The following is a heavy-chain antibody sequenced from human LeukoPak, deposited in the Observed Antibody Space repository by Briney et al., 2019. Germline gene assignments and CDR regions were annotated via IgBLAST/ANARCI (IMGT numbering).Heavy chain of an antibody. CDR2: ISSSGTYK. V-gene: IGHV3-21*01. Sequence: GGSLRLLYAVTGFTFSSYSMSWVRQAPGKGLEWVSSISSSGTYKYYADSVKGRFTISRDNAKNSLYLQMNSLRAEDTAVYYCAKGKDSVAAATNDYWGEGSSVIFSS. CDR3: AKGKDSVAAATNDY. D-gene: IGHD6-19*01. CDR1: GFTFSSYS. J-gene: IGHJ4*02.